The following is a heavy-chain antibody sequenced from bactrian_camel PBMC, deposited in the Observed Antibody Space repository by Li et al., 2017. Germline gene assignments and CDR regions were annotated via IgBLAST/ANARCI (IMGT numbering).Heavy chain of an antibody. CDR3: AAGLVAGHVY. CDR2: IDRSSSNT. J-gene: IGHJ4*01. Sequence: DVQLVESGGGVVQPGWSLRLSCAASGFTFGSNAMTWVRVAPGKGLEWVSGIDRSSSNTYYADSVKGRFTISRDNAKNTMYLQLNSLKTEDMGMYYCAAGLVAGHVYWGQGTQVTVS. V-gene: IGHV3S11*01. D-gene: IGHD1*01. CDR1: GFTFGSNA.